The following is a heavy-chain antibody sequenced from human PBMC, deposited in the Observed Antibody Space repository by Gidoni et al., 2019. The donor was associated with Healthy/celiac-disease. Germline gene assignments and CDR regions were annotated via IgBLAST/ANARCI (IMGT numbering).Heavy chain of an antibody. V-gene: IGHV3-72*01. CDR1: GFTFSDHY. CDR3: ARVTRGSYPQ. Sequence: EVQLVESGGGLVQPGGSLRLSCAASGFTFSDHYMDWVRQAPGKGLEWVGRTRNKANSYTTEYAASVKGRFTISRDDSKNSLYLQMNSLKTEDTAVYYCARVTRGSYPQWGQGTLVTVSS. CDR2: TRNKANSYTT. D-gene: IGHD1-26*01. J-gene: IGHJ4*02.